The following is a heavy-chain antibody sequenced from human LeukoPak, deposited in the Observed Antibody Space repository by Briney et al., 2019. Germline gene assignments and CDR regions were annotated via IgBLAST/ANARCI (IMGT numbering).Heavy chain of an antibody. CDR2: INHGGST. CDR3: ARGRYCSSTSCYRRYFDY. CDR1: GGSFSGYY. V-gene: IGHV4-34*01. D-gene: IGHD2-2*02. J-gene: IGHJ4*02. Sequence: SETLSLTCAVYGGSFSGYYWSWIRQPPGKGLEWIGEINHGGSTNYNPSLKSRVTISVDTSKNQFSLKLSSVTAADTAVYYCARGRYCSSTSCYRRYFDYWGQGTLVTVSS.